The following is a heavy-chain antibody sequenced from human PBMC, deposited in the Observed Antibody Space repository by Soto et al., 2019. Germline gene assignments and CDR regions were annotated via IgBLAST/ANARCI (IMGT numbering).Heavy chain of an antibody. CDR3: TTHEEGAPWAGGFDS. J-gene: IGHJ5*01. CDR2: ISGSGGST. V-gene: IGHV3-23*01. CDR1: GFTFSSYA. Sequence: LRLSCAASGFTFSSYAMSWVRQAPGKGLEWVSAISGSGGSTYYADSVKGRFAVSRDNSNVTLYLQMDSLRVEDTAIYYCTTHEEGAPWAGGFDSWGQGTLVTVYS. D-gene: IGHD1-26*01.